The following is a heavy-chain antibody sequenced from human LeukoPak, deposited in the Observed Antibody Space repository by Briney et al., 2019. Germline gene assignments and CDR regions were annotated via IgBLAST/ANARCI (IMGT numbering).Heavy chain of an antibody. CDR2: ISSSSSYI. Sequence: GGSLRLSCAASGFTFSSYSMNWVRQAPRKGLEWVSSISSSSSYIYYADSVKGRFTISRDNAKNSLYLQMNSLRAGDTAVYYCASYYDILTGFSYYFDYWGQGTLVTVSS. D-gene: IGHD3-9*01. CDR1: GFTFSSYS. V-gene: IGHV3-21*01. CDR3: ASYYDILTGFSYYFDY. J-gene: IGHJ4*02.